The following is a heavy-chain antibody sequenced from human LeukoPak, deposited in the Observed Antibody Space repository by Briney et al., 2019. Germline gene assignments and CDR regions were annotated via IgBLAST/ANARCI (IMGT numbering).Heavy chain of an antibody. J-gene: IGHJ4*02. CDR1: GFTFSSYA. Sequence: PGGSLRLSCAASGFTFSSYAMSWVRQAPGKGLEWVSGISGSGGSTYHADSARGRFSISRDNSKNTLYLQMNSLRAEDTAIYYCAKAKDSSGPPTSDYWGQGTLVTVSS. CDR3: AKAKDSSGPPTSDY. CDR2: ISGSGGST. V-gene: IGHV3-23*01. D-gene: IGHD3-22*01.